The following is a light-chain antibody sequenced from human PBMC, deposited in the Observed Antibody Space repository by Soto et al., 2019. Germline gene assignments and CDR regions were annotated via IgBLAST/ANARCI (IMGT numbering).Light chain of an antibody. V-gene: IGLV2-18*02. CDR2: EVF. CDR3: NSYTSSNTYV. CDR1: SSDVGSYNR. Sequence: QSALTQPPSVSGSPGQSVTISCTGTSSDVGSYNRVSWYRQPPGTAPKLMIYEVFNRPSGVPDRFSGSKSGNTASLTISGLQAEDQADYYCNSYTSSNTYVFGTGTKLTVL. J-gene: IGLJ1*01.